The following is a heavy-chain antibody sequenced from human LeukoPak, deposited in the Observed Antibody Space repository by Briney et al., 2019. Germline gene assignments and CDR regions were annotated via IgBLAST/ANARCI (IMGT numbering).Heavy chain of an antibody. D-gene: IGHD1-26*01. V-gene: IGHV3-30*03. CDR1: GFTFSSYG. CDR3: AREGGSYYGSY. J-gene: IGHJ4*02. Sequence: PGGSLRLSCAASGFTFSSYGMHWVRQAPGKGLEWVAVISYDGSNKYYADSVKGRFTISRDNSKNTLYLQMNSLRAEDTAVYYCAREGGSYYGSYWGQGTLVTVSS. CDR2: ISYDGSNK.